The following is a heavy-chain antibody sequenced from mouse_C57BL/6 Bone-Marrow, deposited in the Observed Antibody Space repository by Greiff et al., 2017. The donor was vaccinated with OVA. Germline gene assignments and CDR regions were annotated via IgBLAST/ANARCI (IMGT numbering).Heavy chain of an antibody. V-gene: IGHV5-6*01. CDR3: ERQGDYSYYYAKGY. CDR1: GFTFSSYG. J-gene: IGHJ4*01. Sequence: EVQVVESGGDLVKPGGSLKLSCAASGFTFSSYGMSWVRQTPDKRLEWVATISSGGSYTSYPDRVKGRFTISRDNAKDTLYLQMSSLQSEDTAMCYSERQGDYSYYYAKGYWGKGPSVTVAS. D-gene: IGHD1-1*01. CDR2: ISSGGSYT.